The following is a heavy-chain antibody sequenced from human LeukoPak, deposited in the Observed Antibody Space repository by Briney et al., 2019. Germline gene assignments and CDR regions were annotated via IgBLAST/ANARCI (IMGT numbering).Heavy chain of an antibody. CDR3: ARDRGYSYAHPLDF. J-gene: IGHJ4*02. V-gene: IGHV3-33*01. CDR1: GFTFNSFT. Sequence: GGSLRLSCAASGFTFNSFTMHLVRQAPGKGLEWVALIWYDGSNKYYGDSVRGRFTISRDNSKNTLYLQMNSLRAEDTAVYYCARDRGYSYAHPLDFWGQGTLVTVSS. CDR2: IWYDGSNK. D-gene: IGHD5-18*01.